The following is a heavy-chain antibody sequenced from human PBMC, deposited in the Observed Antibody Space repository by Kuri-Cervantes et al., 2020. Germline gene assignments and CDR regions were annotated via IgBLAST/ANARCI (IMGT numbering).Heavy chain of an antibody. V-gene: IGHV3-9*01. J-gene: IGHJ4*02. Sequence: SLKISCAASGFTFDDYAMHWVRQAPGKGLEWVSGISWNSGSIGYADSVKGRFTISRDNSKNSLYLQMNSLRTEDTALYYCAKNLEYYDSSGLDYWGQGTLVTVSS. CDR3: AKNLEYYDSSGLDY. D-gene: IGHD3-22*01. CDR2: ISWNSGSI. CDR1: GFTFDDYA.